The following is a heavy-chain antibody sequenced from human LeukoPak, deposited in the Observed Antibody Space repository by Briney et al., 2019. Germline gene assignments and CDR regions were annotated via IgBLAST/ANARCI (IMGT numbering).Heavy chain of an antibody. Sequence: SGTLSLTCAVSGGSISSGNWWSWVRQPPGKGLEWIGEIYHSGSTNYNPSLKSRVTISVDKSKNQFSLKLSSVTAADTAVYYCARRGCTNGVCYNNWFDPWGQGTLVTVSS. J-gene: IGHJ5*02. D-gene: IGHD2-8*01. V-gene: IGHV4-4*02. CDR2: IYHSGST. CDR1: GGSISSGNW. CDR3: ARRGCTNGVCYNNWFDP.